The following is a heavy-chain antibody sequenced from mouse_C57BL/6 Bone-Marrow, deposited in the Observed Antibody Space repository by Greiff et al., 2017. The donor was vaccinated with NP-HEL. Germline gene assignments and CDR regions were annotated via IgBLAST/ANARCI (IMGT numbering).Heavy chain of an antibody. J-gene: IGHJ2*01. V-gene: IGHV5-4*03. Sequence: EVKLVESGGGLVKPGGSLKLSCAASGFTFSSYAMSWVRQTPEKRLEWVATISDGGSYTYYPDNVKGRFTISRDNSKNNLYLQMSHLKSEDTAMYYCARAYYYGSSYYWGQGTTLTVSS. CDR3: ARAYYYGSSYY. CDR1: GFTFSSYA. CDR2: ISDGGSYT. D-gene: IGHD1-1*01.